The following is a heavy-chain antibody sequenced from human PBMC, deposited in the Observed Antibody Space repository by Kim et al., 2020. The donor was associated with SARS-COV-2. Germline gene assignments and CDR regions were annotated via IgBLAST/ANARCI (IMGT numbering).Heavy chain of an antibody. CDR2: ISYDGSNK. CDR1: GFTFSSYA. J-gene: IGHJ4*02. V-gene: IGHV3-30*04. D-gene: IGHD3-16*02. CDR3: ARGDYDYVWGSYRWNYFGY. Sequence: GGSLRLSCAASGFTFSSYAMHWVRQAPGKGLEWVAVISYDGSNKYYADSVKGRFTISRDNSKNTLYLQMNSLRSEDTAVYYCARGDYDYVWGSYRWNYFGYWGQGPLVTVSS.